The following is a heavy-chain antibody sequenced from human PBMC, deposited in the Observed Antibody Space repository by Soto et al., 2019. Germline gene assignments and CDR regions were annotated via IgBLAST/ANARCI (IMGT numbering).Heavy chain of an antibody. D-gene: IGHD2-2*01. CDR1: GFTFSSYA. Sequence: GGSLRLSCAASGFTFSSYAMHWVRQAPGKGLEWVAVISYDGSNKYYADSVKGRFTISRDNSKNTLYLQMNSLRAEDTAVYYCARDSQDIVVVPAANPGGAYYYYGMDVWGQGTTVTVSS. V-gene: IGHV3-30-3*01. J-gene: IGHJ6*02. CDR3: ARDSQDIVVVPAANPGGAYYYYGMDV. CDR2: ISYDGSNK.